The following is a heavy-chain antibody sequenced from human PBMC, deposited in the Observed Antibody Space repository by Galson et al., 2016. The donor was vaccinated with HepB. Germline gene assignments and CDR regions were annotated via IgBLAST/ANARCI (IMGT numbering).Heavy chain of an antibody. V-gene: IGHV3-7*01. CDR3: ARESIGGFDP. CDR1: GFTFSSYW. Sequence: SLRLSCAASGFTFSSYWMSWVRHAPGKRLEWVANIKQDGSEKEYVDSVKGRFTISRDNAKNSLYLQMNSLRAEDTAVYYCARESIGGFDPWGQGTLVTVSS. J-gene: IGHJ5*02. D-gene: IGHD3-16*01. CDR2: IKQDGSEK.